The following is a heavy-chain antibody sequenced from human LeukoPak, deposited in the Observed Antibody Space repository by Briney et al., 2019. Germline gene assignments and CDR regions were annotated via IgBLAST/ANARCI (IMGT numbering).Heavy chain of an antibody. V-gene: IGHV3-48*01. Sequence: GGSLRLSCAASGFTFSSYSMNWVRQAPGKGREWVSYISSSSSTIYYADSVKGRFTISRDNAKNSLYLQMNSLRAEDTAVYYCARDRAYYYDSSGLIWGQGTLVTVSS. CDR2: ISSSSSTI. D-gene: IGHD3-22*01. CDR3: ARDRAYYYDSSGLI. CDR1: GFTFSSYS. J-gene: IGHJ4*02.